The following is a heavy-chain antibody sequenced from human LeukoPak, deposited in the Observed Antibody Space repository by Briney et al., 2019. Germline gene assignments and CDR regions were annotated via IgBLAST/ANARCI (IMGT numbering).Heavy chain of an antibody. J-gene: IGHJ4*02. CDR3: ARIGSNAALDY. Sequence: GGSLRLSCAASGFTLSGYWMHWVRQAPGKGLVWVSRINSDGTNTRYADSVKGRFTISRDNARNTLYLQMRSLRADDTAVYYCARIGSNAALDYWGQGALVTVSS. CDR1: GFTLSGYW. D-gene: IGHD6-13*01. CDR2: INSDGTNT. V-gene: IGHV3-74*01.